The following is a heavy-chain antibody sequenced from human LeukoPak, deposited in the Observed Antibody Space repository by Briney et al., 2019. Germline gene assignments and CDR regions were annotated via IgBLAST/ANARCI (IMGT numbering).Heavy chain of an antibody. V-gene: IGHV4-34*01. CDR2: INHSGST. CDR3: ARHEYSYGFFDY. CDR1: GGSFSGYY. D-gene: IGHD5-18*01. Sequence: KPSETLSLTCAVYGGSFSGYYWSWIRQPPGKGLEWIGEINHSGSTNYNPSLKSRVTISVDTSKNQFSLKLSSVTAADTAVYYCARHEYSYGFFDYWGQGTLVTVSS. J-gene: IGHJ4*02.